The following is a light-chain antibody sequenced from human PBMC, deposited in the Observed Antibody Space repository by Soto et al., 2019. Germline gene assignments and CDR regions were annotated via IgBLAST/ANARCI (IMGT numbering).Light chain of an antibody. Sequence: QSALSQPASVSGSPGQSITVSCTGTSSDIGRYNYVSWYQKHPDKVPKLIIYDVTYRPSGISHRFSGSKSGNTASLTISGLQAEDEAEYYCSSYTITSTLVFGGGTKLTVL. CDR2: DVT. CDR1: SSDIGRYNY. J-gene: IGLJ3*02. V-gene: IGLV2-14*01. CDR3: SSYTITSTLV.